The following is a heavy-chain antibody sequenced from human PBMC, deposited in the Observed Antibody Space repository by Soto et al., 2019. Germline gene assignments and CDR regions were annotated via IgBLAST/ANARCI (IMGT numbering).Heavy chain of an antibody. CDR3: AKEASVPSLGEFWYFDL. CDR2: VSGDGNTE. V-gene: IGHV3-23*01. J-gene: IGHJ2*01. Sequence: EVQLLESGGALVQPGGSLRLSCAGSGFTFSNYGMTWVRQAPGRGLEWVSSVSGDGNTEYYADSVRGRFTISRDNSKDTLFVQMNSLRGVGTAVYYCAKEASVPSLGEFWYFDLWGHGTQVTVSS. D-gene: IGHD3-10*01. CDR1: GFTFSNYG.